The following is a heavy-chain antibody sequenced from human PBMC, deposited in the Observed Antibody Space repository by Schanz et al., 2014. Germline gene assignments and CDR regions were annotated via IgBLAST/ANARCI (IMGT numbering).Heavy chain of an antibody. J-gene: IGHJ2*01. CDR1: GSTFTGYY. D-gene: IGHD2-21*01. CDR3: ARDKGVGILGWYFDL. Sequence: QVQLVQSGAEVKKPGASVKVSCKASGSTFTGYYLHWVRQAPGQGLEWMGWINPNSGGTNYAQKFQGRVTMTRDPSISTAYMALSSLRSDDTAVYYCARDKGVGILGWYFDLWGRGTLITVSS. V-gene: IGHV1-2*02. CDR2: INPNSGGT.